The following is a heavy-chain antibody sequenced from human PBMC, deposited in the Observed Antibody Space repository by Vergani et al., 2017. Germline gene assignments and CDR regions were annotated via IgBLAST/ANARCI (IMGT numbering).Heavy chain of an antibody. CDR3: AKADYVVVVPAATFDY. V-gene: IGHV3-53*02. J-gene: IGHJ4*02. Sequence: EVQLVETGGGLIQPGGSLRLSCAASGFTVSSNYMSWVRQAPGKGLEWVSVISGSGGSTYYADSVKGRFTISRDNSKNTLYLQMNSLRAEDTAVYYCAKADYVVVVPAATFDYWGQGTLVTVSS. D-gene: IGHD2-2*01. CDR2: ISGSGGST. CDR1: GFTVSSNY.